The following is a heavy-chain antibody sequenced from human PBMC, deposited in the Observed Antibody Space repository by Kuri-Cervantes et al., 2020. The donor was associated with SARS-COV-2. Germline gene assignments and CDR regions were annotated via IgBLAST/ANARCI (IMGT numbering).Heavy chain of an antibody. V-gene: IGHV4-34*01. CDR3: ARGFPYGSGSYYNIRYYYYMDV. Sequence: SETLSLTCIVSGGSISKNYWSWIRQPPGKGLEWIGEINHSGSTNYNPSLKSRVTISVDTSKNQFSLKLGSVTAADTAVYYCARGFPYGSGSYYNIRYYYYMDVWGKGTTVTVSS. CDR1: GGSISKNY. D-gene: IGHD3-10*01. J-gene: IGHJ6*03. CDR2: INHSGST.